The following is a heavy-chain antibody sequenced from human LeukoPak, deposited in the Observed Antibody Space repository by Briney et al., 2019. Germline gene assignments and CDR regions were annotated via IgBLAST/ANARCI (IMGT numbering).Heavy chain of an antibody. J-gene: IGHJ6*02. CDR1: GGSFSGYH. CDR3: ARGHYYGMDV. CDR2: INQSGST. Sequence: SSETLSLTCAVYGGSFSGYHWSWIRQPPGKGLEWIGEINQSGSTNYNPSLKSRVTISVDTSKNQFFLKLTSVTAADTAVYYCARGHYYGMDVWGQGTTVTVSS. V-gene: IGHV4-34*01.